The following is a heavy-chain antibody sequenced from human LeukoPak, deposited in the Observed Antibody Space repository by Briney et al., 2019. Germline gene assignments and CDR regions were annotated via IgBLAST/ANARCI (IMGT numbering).Heavy chain of an antibody. CDR1: GYTFTSYG. D-gene: IGHD3-22*01. CDR3: ARDSITMIVVVIQNDAFDI. J-gene: IGHJ3*02. V-gene: IGHV1-18*01. Sequence: GASVKVSCKASGYTFTSYGISWVRQAPGQGLEWMGWISAYNGNTNYAQKLQGRVTMTTDTSTSTAYMGLRSLRSDDTAVYYCARDSITMIVVVIQNDAFDIWGQGTMVTVSS. CDR2: ISAYNGNT.